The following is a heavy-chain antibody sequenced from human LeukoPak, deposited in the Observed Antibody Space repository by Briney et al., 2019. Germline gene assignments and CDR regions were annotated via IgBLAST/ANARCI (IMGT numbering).Heavy chain of an antibody. CDR1: GGSVSSGSYY. J-gene: IGHJ6*02. D-gene: IGHD3-10*01. Sequence: SETLSLTCTVSGGSVSSGSYYWSWIRQPPGKGLEWIGYIYYSGSTNYNPSLKSRVTISVDTSKNQFSLKLSSVTAADTAVYYCARVGSGAELWFGESRSPYGMDVWGQGTTVTVSS. CDR2: IYYSGST. CDR3: ARVGSGAELWFGESRSPYGMDV. V-gene: IGHV4-61*01.